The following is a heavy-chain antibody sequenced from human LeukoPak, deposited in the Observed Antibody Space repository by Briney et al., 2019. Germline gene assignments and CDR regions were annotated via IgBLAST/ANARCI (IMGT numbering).Heavy chain of an antibody. CDR1: GGSISSSNW. CDR2: IYHSGST. D-gene: IGHD3-10*01. CDR3: ARVMFARSMVRGVTSTYYYYGMDV. J-gene: IGHJ6*02. Sequence: SETLSLTCAVSGGSISSSNWWSWVRQPPGKGLEWIGEIYHSGSTNYNPSLKSRVTISVDKSKNQFSLKLSAVTAADTAVYYCARVMFARSMVRGVTSTYYYYGMDVWGQGTTVTVSS. V-gene: IGHV4-4*02.